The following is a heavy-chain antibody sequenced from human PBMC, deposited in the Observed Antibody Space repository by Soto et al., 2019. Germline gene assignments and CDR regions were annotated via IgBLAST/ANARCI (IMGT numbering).Heavy chain of an antibody. Sequence: ASVKVSCKASGYTFNTYGVSWVRQAPGHGLEWMGRISAYNGDTNYAQKLQVRLTMTTDTSTITAYMELRSLRSDDTAASYCASQPVRGSLHFGSRGQGNLVTVSS. CDR2: ISAYNGDT. D-gene: IGHD1-26*01. CDR3: ASQPVRGSLHFGS. J-gene: IGHJ4*02. CDR1: GYTFNTYG. V-gene: IGHV1-18*04.